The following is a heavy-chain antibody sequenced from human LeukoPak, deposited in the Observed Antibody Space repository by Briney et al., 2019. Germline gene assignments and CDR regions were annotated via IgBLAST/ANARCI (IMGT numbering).Heavy chain of an antibody. CDR1: GYTFTSYG. V-gene: IGHV1-18*01. J-gene: IGHJ4*02. CDR3: ARGPDIVVVGSPCYFDY. D-gene: IGHD2-15*01. CDR2: ISAYNGNT. Sequence: GASVKVSCKASGYTFTSYGISWVRQAPGQGLEWMGWISAYNGNTNYAQKLQGRVTMTTDTSTSTAYMELRSLRSDDTAVYYCARGPDIVVVGSPCYFDYWGQGTLVTVSS.